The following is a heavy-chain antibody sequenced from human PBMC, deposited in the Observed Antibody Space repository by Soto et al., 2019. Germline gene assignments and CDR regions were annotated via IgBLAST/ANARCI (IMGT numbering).Heavy chain of an antibody. V-gene: IGHV1-69*13. CDR2: IIPIFGTA. D-gene: IGHD4-17*01. CDR3: ASWSTVTTDHFRSYFDY. Sequence: GASVKVSCKASGGTFSSYAISWVRQAPGQGLEWMGGIIPIFGTANYAQKFQGRVTITADESTSTAYMELSSLRSEDTAVYYCASWSTVTTDHFRSYFDYWGQGTLVTVSS. CDR1: GGTFSSYA. J-gene: IGHJ4*02.